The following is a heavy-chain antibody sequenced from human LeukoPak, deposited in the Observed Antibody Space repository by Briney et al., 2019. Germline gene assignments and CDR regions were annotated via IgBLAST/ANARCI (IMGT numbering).Heavy chain of an antibody. D-gene: IGHD3-10*01. CDR2: IYTSGST. J-gene: IGHJ5*02. Sequence: PSETLSLTCTVSGGSISSGSYYWSWIRQPAGKGLEWIGRIYTSGSTNYNPSLKSRVTMSVDTSKNQFSLKLSSVTAADTAVYYCARVVQLITDNWFDPWGQGTLVTVSS. CDR3: ARVVQLITDNWFDP. CDR1: GGSISSGSYY. V-gene: IGHV4-61*02.